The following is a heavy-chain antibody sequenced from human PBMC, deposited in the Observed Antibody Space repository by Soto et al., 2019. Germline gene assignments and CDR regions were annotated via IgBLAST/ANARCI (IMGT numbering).Heavy chain of an antibody. J-gene: IGHJ4*02. CDR3: ARDLNCGGDCYSEYYFDY. Sequence: GGSLRLSCAASGFTFSTYGMHWVRQAPGKGLEWVALIWSDGTNKYYADSVKGRFTISRDNSKKTLYLQMNSLSAEDTAVYYCARDLNCGGDCYSEYYFDYWGQGTLVTVSS. CDR1: GFTFSTYG. CDR2: IWSDGTNK. V-gene: IGHV3-33*01. D-gene: IGHD2-21*02.